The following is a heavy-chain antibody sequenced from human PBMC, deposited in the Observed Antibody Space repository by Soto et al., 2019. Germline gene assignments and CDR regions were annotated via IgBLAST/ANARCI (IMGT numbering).Heavy chain of an antibody. CDR2: IGGGGSDT. D-gene: IGHD1-20*01. V-gene: IGHV3-23*01. Sequence: DVQLLESGGGLVQPGGSLTLSCAASRFTFSDFAMSWVRQAPGKGLEWVSSIGGGGSDTYYADSVKGRFTISRDNSKNTLYLQMDSLRDEDTAVDYCAKDAVPYNGKWDWFDSWGQGTLVIVSS. CDR1: RFTFSDFA. CDR3: AKDAVPYNGKWDWFDS. J-gene: IGHJ5*01.